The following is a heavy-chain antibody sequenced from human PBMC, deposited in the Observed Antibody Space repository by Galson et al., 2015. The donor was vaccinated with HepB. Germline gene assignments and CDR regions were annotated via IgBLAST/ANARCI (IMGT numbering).Heavy chain of an antibody. J-gene: IGHJ4*02. Sequence: SLRLSCAASGFTFSHSAMHWVRQAPGKGLEWVALIWYDGSNQYYADFVKGRFTISRDNSKNTLYLQINSLRAEDTAVYYCARDRDYHGWEDFDYWGQGTLVTVSS. CDR1: GFTFSHSA. CDR2: IWYDGSNQ. D-gene: IGHD4-17*01. V-gene: IGHV3-33*01. CDR3: ARDRDYHGWEDFDY.